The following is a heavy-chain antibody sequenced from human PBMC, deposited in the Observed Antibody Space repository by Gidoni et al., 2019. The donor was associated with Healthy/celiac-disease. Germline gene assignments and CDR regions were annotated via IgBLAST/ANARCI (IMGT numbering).Heavy chain of an antibody. V-gene: IGHV1-8*01. CDR3: ARAIRWAGHFDY. J-gene: IGHJ4*02. Sequence: QVQLVQSGAEVKKPGASVKVSCKASGYTFTSYDINWVRQATGQGLEWIGWMNTNSGNTGYAQKLQGRVTMNRNTYISTAYMELSTLRSEDTAVDYCARAIRWAGHFDYWGQGTMVTVSS. CDR1: GYTFTSYD. CDR2: MNTNSGNT.